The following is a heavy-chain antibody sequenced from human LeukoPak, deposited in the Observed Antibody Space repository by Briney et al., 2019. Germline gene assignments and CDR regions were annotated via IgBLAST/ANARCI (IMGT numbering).Heavy chain of an antibody. CDR3: ARVADYGWFDP. V-gene: IGHV3-7*01. J-gene: IGHJ5*02. CDR1: GFTFSNYW. D-gene: IGHD3-16*01. Sequence: GGSLRLSCTASGFTFSNYWMGWVRQAPGKGLEWVANIKEDGTTIYYVDSVKGRFTISRDNAKNSLYLQMNSVRDEDTAVYYCARVADYGWFDPWGQGTLVAVSS. CDR2: IKEDGTTI.